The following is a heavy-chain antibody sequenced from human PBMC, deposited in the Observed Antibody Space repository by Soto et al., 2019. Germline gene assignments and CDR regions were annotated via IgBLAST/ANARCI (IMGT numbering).Heavy chain of an antibody. D-gene: IGHD5-18*01. CDR1: GFTFSSYA. CDR2: ISGSGGST. J-gene: IGHJ4*02. Sequence: QLGGSLRLSCAASGFTFSSYAMSWVRQAPGKGLEWVSAISGSGGSTYYADSVKGRFTISRDNSKNTLYLQMNSLRAEDTAVYYCAKDSLRSWPKYQYSSDFDYWGQGTLVTVSS. V-gene: IGHV3-23*01. CDR3: AKDSLRSWPKYQYSSDFDY.